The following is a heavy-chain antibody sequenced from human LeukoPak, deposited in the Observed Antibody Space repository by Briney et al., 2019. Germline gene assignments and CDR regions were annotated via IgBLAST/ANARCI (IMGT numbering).Heavy chain of an antibody. V-gene: IGHV4-59*08. CDR1: GGSISSYY. CDR3: ARSSRSYYVGVDY. Sequence: PSETLSLTCTVSGGSISSYYWSWIRQPPGKGLEWIGYIYYSGSTNYNPSLKSRVTISVDTSKNQFSLKLSSVTAADTAVYYCARSSRSYYVGVDYWGQGTLVTVSS. J-gene: IGHJ4*02. CDR2: IYYSGST. D-gene: IGHD1-26*01.